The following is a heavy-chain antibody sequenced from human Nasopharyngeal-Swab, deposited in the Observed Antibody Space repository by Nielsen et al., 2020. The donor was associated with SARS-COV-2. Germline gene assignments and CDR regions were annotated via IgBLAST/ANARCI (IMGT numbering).Heavy chain of an antibody. CDR2: ISNSGGTT. CDR1: GFALTSYA. V-gene: IGHV3-23*01. D-gene: IGHD3-10*01. Sequence: GESLKISCAVSGFALTSYAMSWVRQAPGKGLEWVSAISNSGGTTFYADSVKGRFTISRDNSKNTLYMQMNSLRVEDTAVYYCAKIRGVGSTEDHFDNWGQGTLVTVSS. J-gene: IGHJ4*02. CDR3: AKIRGVGSTEDHFDN.